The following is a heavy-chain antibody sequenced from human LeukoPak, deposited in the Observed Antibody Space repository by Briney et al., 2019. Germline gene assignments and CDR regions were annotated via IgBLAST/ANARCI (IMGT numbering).Heavy chain of an antibody. CDR3: ARDPYSSSWSYGMDV. V-gene: IGHV3-7*05. CDR2: IKQDGSET. Sequence: PGGSLRLSCTASGFTFSNYWMGWVRQTPEKGLEWVANIKQDGSETVYVDSVKGRFTISRDNAQTSLYLQMSSLRAEDTAVYYCARDPYSSSWSYGMDVWGQGTTATVSS. CDR1: GFTFSNYW. D-gene: IGHD6-13*01. J-gene: IGHJ6*02.